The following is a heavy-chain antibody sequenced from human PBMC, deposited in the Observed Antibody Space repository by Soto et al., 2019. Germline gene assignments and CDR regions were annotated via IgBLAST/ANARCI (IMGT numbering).Heavy chain of an antibody. D-gene: IGHD2-2*03. CDR2: IYWADDE. CDR1: GFSLSTSGEG. CDR3: AHRHGYGPSAFDL. Sequence: QITLKESGPTVVKPTQTLTLTCTFSGFSLSTSGEGVGWIRQPPGRALEWLALIYWADDERYSPSLKSRLTITKDSSKNHVVLSMTNMDPVDTCTYFCAHRHGYGPSAFDLWGQGTMVTVSS. V-gene: IGHV2-5*02. J-gene: IGHJ3*01.